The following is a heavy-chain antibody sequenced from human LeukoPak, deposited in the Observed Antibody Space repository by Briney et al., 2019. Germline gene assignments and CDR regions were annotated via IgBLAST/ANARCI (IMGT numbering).Heavy chain of an antibody. CDR3: ARVGYRSDTAMANFFDY. J-gene: IGHJ4*02. V-gene: IGHV1-69*05. CDR1: GGTFSSYA. Sequence: ASVKVSCKASGGTFSSYAISWVRQAPGQGLEWMGGIIPIFGTANYAQKFQGRVTITTDESTSTAYMELSSLRSEDTAVYYCARVGYRSDTAMANFFDYCGQGTLVTVSS. D-gene: IGHD5-18*01. CDR2: IIPIFGTA.